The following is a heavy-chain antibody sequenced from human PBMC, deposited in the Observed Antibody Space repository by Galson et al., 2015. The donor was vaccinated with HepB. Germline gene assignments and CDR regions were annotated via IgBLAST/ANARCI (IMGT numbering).Heavy chain of an antibody. J-gene: IGHJ3*02. CDR2: MYSGGSA. Sequence: SLRLSCAASGFTVGNNYMSWVRQAPGKGLQWVSLMYSGGSARYAESVRGRFIISRDSPKNTVYLQMNSLRVEDTAMYYCAAHSMKDIWGQGTMVTVSS. V-gene: IGHV3-53*01. CDR1: GFTVGNNY. CDR3: AAHSMKDI.